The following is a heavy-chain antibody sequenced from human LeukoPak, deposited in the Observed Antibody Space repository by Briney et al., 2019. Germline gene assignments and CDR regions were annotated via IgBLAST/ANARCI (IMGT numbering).Heavy chain of an antibody. V-gene: IGHV5-51*01. D-gene: IGHD5-12*01. J-gene: IGHJ4*02. Sequence: GESLKISCKGSGYSFTSYWIGWVRQLPGKGLEWMGIIYPGDSDTRYSPSFQGQVTISADKSISTAYLQWSSLKASDTAMYYCARVPRYSGYDYYFDYWGQGTLVTVSS. CDR2: IYPGDSDT. CDR3: ARVPRYSGYDYYFDY. CDR1: GYSFTSYW.